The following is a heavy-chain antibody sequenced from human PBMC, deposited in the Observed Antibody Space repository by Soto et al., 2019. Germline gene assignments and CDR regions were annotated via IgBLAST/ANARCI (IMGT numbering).Heavy chain of an antibody. CDR2: IYPGDSDT. J-gene: IGHJ6*02. D-gene: IGHD3-10*01. CDR1: GYSFTSYW. Sequence: PGESLKISCKGSGYSFTSYWIGWVRQMPWKGLEWMGIIYPGDSDTRYSPSFQGQVTISADKSISTAYLQWSSLKASDTAMYYCYMVRGVIGSFDYYYGMDVWGQGTTVIVSS. CDR3: YMVRGVIGSFDYYYGMDV. V-gene: IGHV5-51*01.